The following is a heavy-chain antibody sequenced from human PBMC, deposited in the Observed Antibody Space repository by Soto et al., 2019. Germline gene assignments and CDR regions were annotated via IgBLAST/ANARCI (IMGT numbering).Heavy chain of an antibody. D-gene: IGHD5-18*01. Sequence: SETLSLTYTVSGGSISSYYWSWIRQPAGKGLEWIGRIYTSGSTNYNPSLKSRVTMSVDTSKNQFSLKLSSVTAADTAVYYCARGEYSYGINYYYYGMDVWGQGTTVTVSS. CDR2: IYTSGST. CDR3: ARGEYSYGINYYYYGMDV. CDR1: GGSISSYY. V-gene: IGHV4-4*07. J-gene: IGHJ6*02.